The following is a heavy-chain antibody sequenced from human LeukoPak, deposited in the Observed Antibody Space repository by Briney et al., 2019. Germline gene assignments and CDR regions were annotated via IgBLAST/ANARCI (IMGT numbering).Heavy chain of an antibody. CDR1: GFTFSSYA. CDR2: ISGSGGST. CDR3: AKDPTWYYYDSSGIDY. D-gene: IGHD3-22*01. J-gene: IGHJ4*02. V-gene: IGHV3-23*01. Sequence: GGSLRLSCAASGFTFSSYAMSWVRQAPGKGLEWVSAISGSGGSTYYADSVRGRFTISRDNSKNTLYLQMNSLRAEDTAVYYCAKDPTWYYYDSSGIDYWGQGTLVTVSS.